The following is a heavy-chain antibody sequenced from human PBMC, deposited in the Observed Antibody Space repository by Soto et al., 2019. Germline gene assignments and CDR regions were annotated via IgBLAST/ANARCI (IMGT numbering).Heavy chain of an antibody. CDR2: ISGSGGST. V-gene: IGHV3-23*01. CDR3: ASSYDTLTGSYLLSDS. CDR1: GFTFSNYA. D-gene: IGHD3-9*01. J-gene: IGHJ4*02. Sequence: GGSLIFSCAASGFTFSNYAVTWVRQAPGKGLEWVSTISGSGGSTYYADSVKGRFTISRDNSKNSQFLEMTSLRAEDTAVYYCASSYDTLTGSYLLSDSWGRGTLVTVPQ.